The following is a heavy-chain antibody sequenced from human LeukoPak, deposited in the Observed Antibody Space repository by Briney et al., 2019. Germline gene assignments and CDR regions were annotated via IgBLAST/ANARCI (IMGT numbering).Heavy chain of an antibody. J-gene: IGHJ4*02. CDR3: AKDRGSIVVVPAAMDY. D-gene: IGHD2-2*01. V-gene: IGHV3-30*18. Sequence: GRSLRLSCAASGFTFSSYGMHWVRQAPGKGLEWVAVISYDGSNKYYADSVKGRFTISRDNSKNTLYLQMNSLRAEDTAVYYCAKDRGSIVVVPAAMDYWGRGTLVTVSS. CDR1: GFTFSSYG. CDR2: ISYDGSNK.